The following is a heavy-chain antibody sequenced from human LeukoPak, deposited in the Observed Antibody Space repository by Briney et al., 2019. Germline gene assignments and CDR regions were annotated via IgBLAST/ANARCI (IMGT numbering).Heavy chain of an antibody. J-gene: IGHJ4*02. V-gene: IGHV3-74*01. CDR2: INSDGSST. D-gene: IGHD1-26*01. CDR1: GFTFRSYW. CDR3: ARGAPSGSYYY. Sequence: GGSLRLSCAASGFTFRSYWMHWVRQAPGKGLVWVSRINSDGSSTTYADSVKGRFTISRDNAKNTLYLQMNSLRAEDTAVYYCARGAPSGSYYYWGQGTLVTVSS.